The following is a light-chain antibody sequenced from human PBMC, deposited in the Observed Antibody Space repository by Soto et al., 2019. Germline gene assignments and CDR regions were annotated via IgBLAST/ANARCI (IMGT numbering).Light chain of an antibody. CDR3: SAYRSSSPPV. J-gene: IGLJ2*01. Sequence: QSALTQPASVSGSPGQSITISCTGTSSDVGGYNYVSWYQQHPGKAPKLMIYDVSNRPSGVSNRFSGYKSGNTASLTISGLQAKDGADYYYSAYRSSSPPVFGVGTKLIVL. V-gene: IGLV2-14*03. CDR2: DVS. CDR1: SSDVGGYNY.